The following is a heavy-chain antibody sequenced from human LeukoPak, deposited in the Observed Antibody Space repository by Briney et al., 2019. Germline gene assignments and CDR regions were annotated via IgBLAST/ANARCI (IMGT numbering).Heavy chain of an antibody. CDR2: INPNSGGT. Sequence: RASVKVSCKASGYTFTGYYMHWVRQAPGQGLEWMGWINPNSGGTNYAQKFQGRVTMTRDTSISTAYMELSRLRSDDTAVYYCARDGSGWYEKFDYWGQGTLVTVSS. J-gene: IGHJ4*02. D-gene: IGHD6-19*01. V-gene: IGHV1-2*02. CDR3: ARDGSGWYEKFDY. CDR1: GYTFTGYY.